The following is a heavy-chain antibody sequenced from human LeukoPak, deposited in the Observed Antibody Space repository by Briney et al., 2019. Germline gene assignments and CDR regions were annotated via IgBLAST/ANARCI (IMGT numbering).Heavy chain of an antibody. CDR1: GFTFSSYS. V-gene: IGHV3-48*01. Sequence: PGGSLRLSCAASGFTFSSYSMNWVRQAPGKGLEWVSYISSSSSTTYYADSVKGRFTISRDNAKNSLYLQMNSLRAEGTAVYYCARDGGAISYFDYWGQGTLVTVSS. J-gene: IGHJ4*02. CDR2: ISSSSSTT. D-gene: IGHD3-16*01. CDR3: ARDGGAISYFDY.